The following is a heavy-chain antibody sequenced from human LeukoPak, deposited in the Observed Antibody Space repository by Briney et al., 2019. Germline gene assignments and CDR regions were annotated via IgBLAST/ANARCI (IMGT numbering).Heavy chain of an antibody. J-gene: IGHJ5*02. CDR1: GGSISSHY. V-gene: IGHV4-59*11. CDR2: IYYRGST. D-gene: IGHD1-14*01. CDR3: AGDRRPHRRNWFDP. Sequence: SETLSLTCTVSGGSISSHYWSWIRQPPGKGLEWIGYIYYRGSTNYNPSLKRRVTLSRDTSKTQPSLKLSSVTAADTAVYYCAGDRRPHRRNWFDPWGQGTLVTVSS.